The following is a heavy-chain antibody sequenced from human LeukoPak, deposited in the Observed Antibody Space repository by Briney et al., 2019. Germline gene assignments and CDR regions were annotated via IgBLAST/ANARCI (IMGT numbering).Heavy chain of an antibody. Sequence: GGSLRLSCAASGFTFSSYSMNWVRQAPGKGLEWVSSISSSSSYIYYADSVKGRFTISRDNAKNSLYLQMNSLRAEDTAVYYCARARGNYVYYPFDYWGQGALVTVSS. CDR3: ARARGNYVYYPFDY. CDR1: GFTFSSYS. J-gene: IGHJ4*02. D-gene: IGHD4-17*01. V-gene: IGHV3-21*04. CDR2: ISSSSSYI.